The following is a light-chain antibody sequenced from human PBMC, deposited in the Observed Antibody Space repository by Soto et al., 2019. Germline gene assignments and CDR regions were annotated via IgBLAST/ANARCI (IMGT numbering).Light chain of an antibody. Sequence: DIQMTQSPSTLSASVGDRVTITCRASQDIGSWLAWYQQKPGKAPGLLIYRESSLESGVPSRFSGSGSGTEFTLTITSMQPDDFATYYCQQYTSYSWKFGQGTKVDIK. V-gene: IGKV1-5*03. J-gene: IGKJ1*01. CDR3: QQYTSYSWK. CDR2: RES. CDR1: QDIGSW.